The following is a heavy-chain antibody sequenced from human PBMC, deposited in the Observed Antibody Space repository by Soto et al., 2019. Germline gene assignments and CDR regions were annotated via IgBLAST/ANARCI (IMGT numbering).Heavy chain of an antibody. D-gene: IGHD6-6*01. V-gene: IGHV1-69*13. Sequence: GASVKVSCKASGGTFSSYAISWVRQAPGQGLEWMGGIIPIFGTANYAQKFQGRVTITADESTSTAYMELNSLRPEDTAFYYCARSKGLVSRPLDLWGQGTLVTVSS. CDR2: IIPIFGTA. CDR3: ARSKGLVSRPLDL. CDR1: GGTFSSYA. J-gene: IGHJ5*02.